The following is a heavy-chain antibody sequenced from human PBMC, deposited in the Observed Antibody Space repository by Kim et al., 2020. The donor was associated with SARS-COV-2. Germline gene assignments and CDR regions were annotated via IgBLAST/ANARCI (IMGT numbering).Heavy chain of an antibody. CDR1: GFTFSDYY. CDR3: ARPEEGFGSGDPWFDP. J-gene: IGHJ5*02. CDR2: ISSSSSYT. Sequence: GGSLRLSCAASGFTFSDYYMSWIRQAPGKGLEWVSYISSSSSYTNYADSVKGRFTISRDNAKNSLYLQMNSLRAEDTAVYYCARPEEGFGSGDPWFDPWGQGTLVTVSS. D-gene: IGHD3-10*01. V-gene: IGHV3-11*03.